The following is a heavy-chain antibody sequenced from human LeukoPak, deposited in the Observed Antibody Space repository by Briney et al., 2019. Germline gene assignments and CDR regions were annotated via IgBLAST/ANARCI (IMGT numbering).Heavy chain of an antibody. CDR3: AREGNYDFWSGYYGI. D-gene: IGHD3-3*01. V-gene: IGHV4-30-2*01. J-gene: IGHJ4*02. Sequence: KPSETLSLTCAVSGGSISRGGYSWSWIRQPPGKGLEWLGYIYHSGSTYYNPSLKSRVTISVDRSKNQFSLKLSSVTAADTAVYYCAREGNYDFWSGYYGIWGQGTLVTVSS. CDR1: GGSISRGGYS. CDR2: IYHSGST.